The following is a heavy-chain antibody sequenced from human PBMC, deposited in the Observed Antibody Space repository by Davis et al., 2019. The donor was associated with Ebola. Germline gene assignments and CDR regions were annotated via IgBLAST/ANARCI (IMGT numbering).Heavy chain of an antibody. D-gene: IGHD4-23*01. V-gene: IGHV4-30-4*07. CDR2: TYYSGST. CDR3: AAGGNSDY. Sequence: SETLSLACAVSGGSISSGGYSWSWIRQPPGKGLEWIGYTYYSGSTHYNPSLKSRVTISGDTSRNQFSLKLSSVTAADTAVYYCAAGGNSDYWGQGTLVTVSS. CDR1: GGSISSGGYS. J-gene: IGHJ4*02.